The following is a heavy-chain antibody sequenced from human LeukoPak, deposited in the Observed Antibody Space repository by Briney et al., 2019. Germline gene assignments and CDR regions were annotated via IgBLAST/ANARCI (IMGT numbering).Heavy chain of an antibody. D-gene: IGHD6-13*01. CDR2: ISGSGGST. CDR1: GFTFSSYA. J-gene: IGHJ5*02. Sequence: GGSLRLSCAASGFTFSSYAMSWVRQAPGKGPEWVSAISGSGGSTYYADSVKGRFTISRDNAKNTLFLQMNSLRADDTAVYYCAGSSSHNWIDPWGQGTLVTVSS. V-gene: IGHV3-23*01. CDR3: AGSSSHNWIDP.